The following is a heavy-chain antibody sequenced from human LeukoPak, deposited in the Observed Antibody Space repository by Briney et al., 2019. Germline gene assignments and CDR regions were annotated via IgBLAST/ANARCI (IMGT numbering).Heavy chain of an antibody. J-gene: IGHJ6*02. CDR2: IYSGGST. D-gene: IGHD2-2*02. V-gene: IGHV3-53*01. Sequence: GGSLRLSCAASGFTVSSNYMSWVRQAPGKGLEWVSVIYSGGSTYYTDSVKGRFTISRDNSKNTLYLQMSSLRVEDTAVYYCARIGYCSRTCCHTGYYYGMDVWGQGTTVTVSS. CDR3: ARIGYCSRTCCHTGYYYGMDV. CDR1: GFTVSSNY.